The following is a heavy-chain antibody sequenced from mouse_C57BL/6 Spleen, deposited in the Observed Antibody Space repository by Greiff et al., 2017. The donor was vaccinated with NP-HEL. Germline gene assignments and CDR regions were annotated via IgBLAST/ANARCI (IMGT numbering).Heavy chain of an antibody. CDR3: ASIYDGYYDYFDY. Sequence: EVKLMESGPGLVKPSQSLSLTCSVTGYSITSGYYWNWIRQFPGNKLEWMGYISYDGSNNYNPSLKNRISITRDTSKNQFFLKLNSVTTEDTATYYCASIYDGYYDYFDYWGQGTTLTVSS. CDR2: ISYDGSN. CDR1: GYSITSGYY. V-gene: IGHV3-6*01. J-gene: IGHJ2*01. D-gene: IGHD2-3*01.